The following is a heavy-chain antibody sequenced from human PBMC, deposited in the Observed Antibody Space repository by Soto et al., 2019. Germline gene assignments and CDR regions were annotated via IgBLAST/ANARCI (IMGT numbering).Heavy chain of an antibody. Sequence: PGGSLRLSCAASGFTFSNAWMSWVRQAPGKGLEWVGRIKSKTDGGTTDYAAPVKGRFTISRDDSKDTLYLQMNSLKTEDTAVYYCTTPQGNGGYESYYGMDVWGQGTTVTVSS. CDR1: GFTFSNAW. J-gene: IGHJ6*02. V-gene: IGHV3-15*01. CDR3: TTPQGNGGYESYYGMDV. D-gene: IGHD5-12*01. CDR2: IKSKTDGGTT.